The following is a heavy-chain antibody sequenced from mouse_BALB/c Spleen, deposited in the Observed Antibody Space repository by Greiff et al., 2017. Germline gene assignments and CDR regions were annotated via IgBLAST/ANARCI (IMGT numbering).Heavy chain of an antibody. CDR1: GYTFTSYY. CDR3: TRRGVWDGY. D-gene: IGHD4-1*01. CDR2: INPSNGGT. J-gene: IGHJ2*01. V-gene: IGHV1S81*02. Sequence: LQESGAELVKPGASVKLSCKASGYTFTSYYMYWVKQRPGQGLEWIGEINPSNGGTNFNEKFKSKATLTVDKSSSTAYMQLSSLTSEDSAVYYCTRRGVWDGYWGQGTTLTVSS.